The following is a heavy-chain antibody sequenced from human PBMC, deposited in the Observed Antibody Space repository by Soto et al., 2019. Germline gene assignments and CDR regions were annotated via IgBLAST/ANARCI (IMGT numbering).Heavy chain of an antibody. Sequence: QVQLQQSGPGLVKPSQTLSLTCTVSGGSISYEYYHWTWIRQSPGKGLEWIGYIHYSGSIIYNLSFKSRVTISVDTSKNQFSLQLSSATAADTAVYFCAREDDGGDRDYYGLDVWGQGTTVTVSS. J-gene: IGHJ6*02. D-gene: IGHD2-21*02. V-gene: IGHV4-30-4*08. CDR3: AREDDGGDRDYYGLDV. CDR2: IHYSGSI. CDR1: GGSISYEYYH.